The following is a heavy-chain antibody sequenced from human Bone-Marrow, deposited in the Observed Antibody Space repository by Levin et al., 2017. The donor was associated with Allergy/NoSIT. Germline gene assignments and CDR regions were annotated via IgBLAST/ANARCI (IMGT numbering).Heavy chain of an antibody. CDR2: ISYDGSNK. Sequence: GGSLRLSCAASGFTFSSYAMHWVRQAPGKGLEWVAVISYDGSNKYYADSVKGRFTISRDNSKNTLYLQMNSLRAEDTAVYYCARGVTTVTYDYWGQGTLVTVSS. CDR3: ARGVTTVTYDY. J-gene: IGHJ4*02. D-gene: IGHD4-17*01. V-gene: IGHV3-30-3*01. CDR1: GFTFSSYA.